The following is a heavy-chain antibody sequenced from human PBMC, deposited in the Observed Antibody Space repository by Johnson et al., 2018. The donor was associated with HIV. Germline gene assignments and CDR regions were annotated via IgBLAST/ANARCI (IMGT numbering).Heavy chain of an antibody. J-gene: IGHJ3*01. V-gene: IGHV3-66*02. D-gene: IGHD6-13*01. CDR2: IYSGGST. Sequence: VHLVESGGGLVQRGGSLRLSCAASGFTVSSNYMTWVRQAPGKGLEWVSVIYSGGSTYYADSVKGRFTISRDHSENTLYLQMNSLRPEDTAVYFCARDGKYSSIGPDAFDVWGQGTMVAVSS. CDR3: ARDGKYSSIGPDAFDV. CDR1: GFTVSSNY.